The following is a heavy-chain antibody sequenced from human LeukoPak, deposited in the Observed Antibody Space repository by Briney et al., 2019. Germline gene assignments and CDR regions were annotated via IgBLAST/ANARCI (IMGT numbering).Heavy chain of an antibody. D-gene: IGHD3-22*01. CDR3: ARDNYYDSSGHDY. Sequence: GGSLRLSCAASGFTFSSYSMNWVRQAPGKGLEWVSSISSSSSYIYYADSVKGRFTISRDNAENSLYLRMNSLRAEDTAVYYCARDNYYDSSGHDYWGQGTLVTVSS. V-gene: IGHV3-21*01. CDR2: ISSSSSYI. CDR1: GFTFSSYS. J-gene: IGHJ4*02.